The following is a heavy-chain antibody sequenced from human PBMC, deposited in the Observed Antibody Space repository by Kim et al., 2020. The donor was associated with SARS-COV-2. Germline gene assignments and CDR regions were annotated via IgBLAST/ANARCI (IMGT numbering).Heavy chain of an antibody. J-gene: IGHJ4*02. CDR2: INGGNGYT. D-gene: IGHD3-22*01. V-gene: IGHV1-3*01. CDR1: GYTFYTYA. Sequence: ASVKVSCKASGYTFYTYAMHWVRQAPGQRLEWMGWINGGNGYTEYSQKFQGRVTITKDTSAQTAYMELRGLRSEDTALYYFARDHRNNIGYYSFDYWGRG. CDR3: ARDHRNNIGYYSFDY.